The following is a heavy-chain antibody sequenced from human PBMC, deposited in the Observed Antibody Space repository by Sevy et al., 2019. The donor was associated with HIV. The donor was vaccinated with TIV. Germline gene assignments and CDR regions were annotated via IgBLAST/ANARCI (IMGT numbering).Heavy chain of an antibody. J-gene: IGHJ6*02. V-gene: IGHV3-30*18. CDR1: GFTFTTSG. Sequence: GGSLRLSCVVSGFTFTTSGMHWVRQAPGKGLGWVAVISYHGRDKFYADSVKGRFHISRDNSDNILYLHMNSLRSEDTAVYYCAKDFTGYNGMDVWGQGTMVTVSS. CDR2: ISYHGRDK. D-gene: IGHD3-9*01. CDR3: AKDFTGYNGMDV.